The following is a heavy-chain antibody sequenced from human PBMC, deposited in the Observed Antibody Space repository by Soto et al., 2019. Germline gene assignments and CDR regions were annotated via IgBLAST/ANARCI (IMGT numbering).Heavy chain of an antibody. Sequence: LVHSGAEVKKPGAAVIVSCKASGYSFNTYTLHWVRQAPGQRPEWMGSINPGYGNTKYSQKFLGRVSITRDTSATIGYMELSSLTSEDTAVYYCTREVRRNWFDPWGQGTLVTVSS. CDR2: INPGYGNT. V-gene: IGHV1-3*01. CDR1: GYSFNTYT. CDR3: TREVRRNWFDP. J-gene: IGHJ5*02.